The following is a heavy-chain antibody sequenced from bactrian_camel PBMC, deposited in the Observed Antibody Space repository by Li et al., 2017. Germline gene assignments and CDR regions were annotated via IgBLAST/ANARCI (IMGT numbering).Heavy chain of an antibody. CDR2: IDTEGST. J-gene: IGHJ7*01. D-gene: IGHD1*01. CDR1: RLTFSRTC. V-gene: IGHV3S1*01. Sequence: VQLVESGGGSVQAGGSLRLSCEASRLTFSRTCMGWFRQAPGKAREGVAGIDTEGSTNYADSVKGRFIISKDRAQATLYLQMNNLTSEDTAMYYCATEERSLIGEPCKNAQMTRPMDYWGKGTQVTVS.